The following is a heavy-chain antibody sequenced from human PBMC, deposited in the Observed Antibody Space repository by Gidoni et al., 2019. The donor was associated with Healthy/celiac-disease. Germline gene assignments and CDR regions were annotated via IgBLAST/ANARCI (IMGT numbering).Heavy chain of an antibody. CDR1: GGTFSGYA. V-gene: IGHV1-69*01. D-gene: IGHD2-2*02. Sequence: QVQLVQSGAEVKKPGSSVRVSCKASGGTFSGYAISWVRQAPGQGLEWMGGIIPIFGTANYAQKFQGRVTITADESTSTAYMELSSLRSEDTAVYYCAREGCSSTSCYTNWFDPWGQGTLVTVSS. J-gene: IGHJ5*02. CDR3: AREGCSSTSCYTNWFDP. CDR2: IIPIFGTA.